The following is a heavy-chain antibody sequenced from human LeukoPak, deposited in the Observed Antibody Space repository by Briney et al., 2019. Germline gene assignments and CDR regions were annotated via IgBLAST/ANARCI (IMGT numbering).Heavy chain of an antibody. Sequence: PGESLKISCKGSGYSFNTYWIGWVRQMPRKGLEWMGIIYPGDSDTKYSPSFQGQVTISADKSISTAYLQWSSLKASDTAMYYCARHLEVAGSKHYYYYMDVWGKGTTVTISS. D-gene: IGHD6-19*01. CDR3: ARHLEVAGSKHYYYYMDV. V-gene: IGHV5-51*01. J-gene: IGHJ6*03. CDR2: IYPGDSDT. CDR1: GYSFNTYW.